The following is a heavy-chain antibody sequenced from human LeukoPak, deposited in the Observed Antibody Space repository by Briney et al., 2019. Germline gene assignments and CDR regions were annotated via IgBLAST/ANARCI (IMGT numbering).Heavy chain of an antibody. CDR1: GGSISSYH. J-gene: IGHJ3*02. Sequence: PSETLSLTCSVSGGSISSYHWTWIRQSPGKGLEYIGDTYYIGSTKSNPSLNSRVTMPVDTSKNQFSLKLSSVTPADTAIYYCASTYRLAIFGVPYGFDIWGQGTMVTVSS. D-gene: IGHD3-3*01. CDR2: TYYIGST. V-gene: IGHV4-59*01. CDR3: ASTYRLAIFGVPYGFDI.